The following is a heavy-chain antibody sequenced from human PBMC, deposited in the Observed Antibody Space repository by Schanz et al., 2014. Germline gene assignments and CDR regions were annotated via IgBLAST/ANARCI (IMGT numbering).Heavy chain of an antibody. D-gene: IGHD3-22*01. CDR3: VSVYDSSGYVSFNY. Sequence: EVQLVESGGGLVQPGGSLRLSCSASGFTFSIYAMHWVRQAPGKGLEYVSAISHDGYSTYYADSVKGRFTISRDNSKNTLYLQMSSLTTEDTAVYFCVSVYDSSGYVSFNYWGQGTLXTVSS. CDR2: ISHDGYST. V-gene: IGHV3-64D*06. J-gene: IGHJ4*02. CDR1: GFTFSIYA.